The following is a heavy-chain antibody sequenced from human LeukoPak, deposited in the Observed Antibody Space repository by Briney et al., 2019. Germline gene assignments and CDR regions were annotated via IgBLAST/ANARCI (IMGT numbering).Heavy chain of an antibody. CDR1: GGSISSYY. J-gene: IGHJ4*02. CDR3: ARGFDWLSFFDY. CDR2: IYHSGST. Sequence: PSETLSLTCTVSGGSISSYYWSWIRQPPGKGLEWIGYIYHSGSTNYNPSLKSRVTISVDTSKNQFSLKLSSVTAADTAVYYCARGFDWLSFFDYWGQGTLVTVSS. V-gene: IGHV4-59*01. D-gene: IGHD3-9*01.